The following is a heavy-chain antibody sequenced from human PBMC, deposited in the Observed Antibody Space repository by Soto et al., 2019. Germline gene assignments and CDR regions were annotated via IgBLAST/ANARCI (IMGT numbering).Heavy chain of an antibody. CDR1: GYTFTSYA. CDR2: INAGNGNT. CDR3: ARSIVVVTAADY. Sequence: QVQLVQSGAEVKKPGASVKVSCKASGYTFTSYAMLWVRQAPGQRLEWMGWINAGNGNTKYSQKFQGRVTITRDTSASTAYMELSSLRSEDTAVYYCARSIVVVTAADYWGQGTLVTVSS. D-gene: IGHD2-21*02. J-gene: IGHJ4*02. V-gene: IGHV1-3*01.